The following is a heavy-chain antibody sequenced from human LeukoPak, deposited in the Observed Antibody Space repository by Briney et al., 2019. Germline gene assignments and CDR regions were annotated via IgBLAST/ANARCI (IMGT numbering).Heavy chain of an antibody. D-gene: IGHD3-10*01. CDR1: GLTFSSYG. Sequence: PGGSLRLSCAASGLTFSSYGMTWVRQAPGQGLEWVSSIGGGGGGTYYADSVKGRFTISRDNSKNTLYLQMNSLRAEDTAVYYCAKGGAVSSKSITMVRGTRRFNYYMDVWGKGTTVTISS. CDR3: AKGGAVSSKSITMVRGTRRFNYYMDV. J-gene: IGHJ6*03. CDR2: IGGGGGGT. V-gene: IGHV3-23*01.